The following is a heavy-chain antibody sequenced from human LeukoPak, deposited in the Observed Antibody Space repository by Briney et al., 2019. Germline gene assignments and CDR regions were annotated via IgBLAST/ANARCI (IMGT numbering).Heavy chain of an antibody. V-gene: IGHV4-59*01. J-gene: IGHJ6*03. CDR1: GGSISSYY. CDR3: ARSVEGYCSGGSCYSYYYYMDV. CDR2: IYYSGST. Sequence: ASETLSLTCTVSGGSISSYYWSWIRQPPGKGLEWIGYIYYSGSTNYNPSLKSRVTISVDTSKNQFSLKLSSVTAADTAVYYCARSVEGYCSGGSCYSYYYYMDVWGKGTTVTVSS. D-gene: IGHD2-15*01.